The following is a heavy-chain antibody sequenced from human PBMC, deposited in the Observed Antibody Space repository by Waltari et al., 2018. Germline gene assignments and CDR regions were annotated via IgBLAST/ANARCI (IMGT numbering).Heavy chain of an antibody. CDR3: ARGLDSNSWYGAHF. CDR1: GYTFVNSH. D-gene: IGHD6-13*01. Sequence: QVLPVQSGAASKTPGASVKVSCKASGYTFVNSHLNWLRQATGQGLEWVGWMNPKNGNTLYAQKFQGRVTLTRDNSINTAYMELTSLTSDDTGVYYCARGLDSNSWYGAHFWGQGTLVTVAS. V-gene: IGHV1-8*01. CDR2: MNPKNGNT. J-gene: IGHJ4*02.